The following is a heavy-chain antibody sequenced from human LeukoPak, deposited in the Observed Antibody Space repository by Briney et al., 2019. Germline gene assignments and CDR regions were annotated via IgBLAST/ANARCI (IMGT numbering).Heavy chain of an antibody. CDR1: GGSISSYY. CDR3: ARQTGSGLFILP. CDR2: IYYSGNT. D-gene: IGHD3/OR15-3a*01. Sequence: SETLSLTCTVSGGSISSYYWSWIRQAPGKGLEWIGYIYYSGNTYYNASLKSQVSISMDTSKNQFSLRLTSVTAADTAVYYCARQTGSGLFILPGGQGTLVTVSS. J-gene: IGHJ4*02. V-gene: IGHV4-59*04.